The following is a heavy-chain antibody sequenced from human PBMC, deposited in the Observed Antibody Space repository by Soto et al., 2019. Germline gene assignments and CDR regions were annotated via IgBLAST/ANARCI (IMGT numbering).Heavy chain of an antibody. CDR3: VSRTVTTFNAFDI. V-gene: IGHV4-34*01. J-gene: IGHJ3*02. CDR1: GGSFSGYY. D-gene: IGHD4-17*01. Sequence: TSETLSLTCAVYGGSFSGYYWSWIRQPPGKGLEWIGEINHSGSTNYNPSLKSRVTISVDTSKNQFSLRLSSVTAADTAVFYCVSRTVTTFNAFDIWGQGTMVTVSS. CDR2: INHSGST.